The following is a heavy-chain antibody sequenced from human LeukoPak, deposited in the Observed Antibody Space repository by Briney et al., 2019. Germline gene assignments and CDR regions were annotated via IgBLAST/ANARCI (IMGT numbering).Heavy chain of an antibody. CDR2: IIPIFGTA. CDR3: ARDYYDSSAQVDDAFDI. V-gene: IGHV1-69*13. D-gene: IGHD3-22*01. Sequence: ASVKVSCKASGGTFSSYAISWVRQAPGQGLEWMGGIIPIFGTANYAQKFQGRVTITADESTSTAYMELSSLRSEDTAVYYCARDYYDSSAQVDDAFDIWGQGTMVTVSS. J-gene: IGHJ3*02. CDR1: GGTFSSYA.